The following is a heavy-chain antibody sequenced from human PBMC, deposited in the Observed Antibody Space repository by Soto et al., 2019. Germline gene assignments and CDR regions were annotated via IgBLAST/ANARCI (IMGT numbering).Heavy chain of an antibody. CDR2: INTNTGNP. CDR1: GYTFTSYA. CDR3: ARQGPAPTVDTAMVYDYYYMDV. J-gene: IGHJ6*03. D-gene: IGHD5-18*01. Sequence: ASVKVSCKASGYTFTSYAMNWVRQAPGQGLEWMGWINTNTGNPTYAQGFTGRFVFSLDTSVSTAYLQWSSLKASDTAMYYCARQGPAPTVDTAMVYDYYYMDVWGKGTTVTVSS. V-gene: IGHV7-4-1*02.